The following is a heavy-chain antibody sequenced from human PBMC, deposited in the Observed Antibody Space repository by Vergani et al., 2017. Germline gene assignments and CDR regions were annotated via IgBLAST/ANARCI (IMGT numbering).Heavy chain of an antibody. CDR2: LSASDRRT. D-gene: IGHD6-19*01. J-gene: IGHJ3*02. CDR3: AKVGRSEVAGTFGAFDI. V-gene: IGHV3-23*01. CDR1: GFTFIMHA. Sequence: EVQLLESGGDLVQPGGSLRLSCAASGFTFIMHAMSWVRQAPGKGLEWVSTLSASDRRTHYADSVKGRFTISRDIFKNTLFLHMNSLRPEDTAVYYCAKVGRSEVAGTFGAFDIWGQGTMVTVSS.